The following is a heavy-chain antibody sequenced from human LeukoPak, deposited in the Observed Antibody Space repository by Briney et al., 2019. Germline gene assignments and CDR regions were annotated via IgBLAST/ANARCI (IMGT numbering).Heavy chain of an antibody. V-gene: IGHV1-69*05. CDR1: GGTFSSYA. J-gene: IGHJ3*02. Sequence: ASVKVSCKASGGTFSSYAISWVRQAPGQGLEWMGRIIPIFGTANYAQKFQGRVTITTDESTRTAYMELSSLSSEDTAVYYCARDPNTLWFGEGASGAFDIWGQGTMVTVSS. D-gene: IGHD3-10*01. CDR3: ARDPNTLWFGEGASGAFDI. CDR2: IIPIFGTA.